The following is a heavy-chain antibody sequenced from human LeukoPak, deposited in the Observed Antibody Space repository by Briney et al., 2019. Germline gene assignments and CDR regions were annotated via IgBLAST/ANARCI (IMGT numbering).Heavy chain of an antibody. CDR3: AHRCCGTSGTSCTLFDY. CDR2: IYGNDDK. J-gene: IGHJ4*02. D-gene: IGHD2-2*01. Sequence: SGPTLVKPTQTLTLTCTFSGFSLSTSGVGVGWIRQPPGKVLEWLALIYGNDDKRYSPSLKSRLTITKDTSKNQVVLTMTNLDPVDTATFYCAHRCCGTSGTSCTLFDYWGQGILVTVSS. V-gene: IGHV2-5*01. CDR1: GFSLSTSGVG.